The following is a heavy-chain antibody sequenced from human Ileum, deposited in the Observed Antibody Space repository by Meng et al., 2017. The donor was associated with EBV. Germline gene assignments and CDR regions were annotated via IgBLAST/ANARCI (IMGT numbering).Heavy chain of an antibody. V-gene: IGHV4-28*01. CDR1: GYTIISTNW. D-gene: IGHD3-22*01. J-gene: IGHJ4*02. Sequence: QGQQQGSGPGLVKPPAPLALTSVVSGYTIISTNWWGWIRQPPGKGLEWIGYIYYSGSTSYNPSLKSRVTMSVDTSKNQFSLNLNSVTAVDTAVYYCARNVPGTSAYYDWGQGTLVTVSS. CDR3: ARNVPGTSAYYD. CDR2: IYYSGST.